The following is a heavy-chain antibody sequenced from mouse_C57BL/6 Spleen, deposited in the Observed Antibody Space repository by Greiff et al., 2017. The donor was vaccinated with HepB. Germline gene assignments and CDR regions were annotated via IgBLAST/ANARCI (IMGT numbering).Heavy chain of an antibody. CDR3: AYRYFDV. Sequence: QVHVKQPGAELVKPGASVKMSCKASGYTFTSYWITWVKQRPGQGLEWIGDIYPGSGSTNYNEKFKSKATLTVDTSSSTAYMQLSSLTSEDSAVYYCAYRYFDVWGTGTTVTVSS. J-gene: IGHJ1*03. CDR2: IYPGSGST. CDR1: GYTFTSYW. V-gene: IGHV1-55*01.